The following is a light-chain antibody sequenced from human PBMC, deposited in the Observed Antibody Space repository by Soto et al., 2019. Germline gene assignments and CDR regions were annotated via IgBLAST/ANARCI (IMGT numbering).Light chain of an antibody. J-gene: IGKJ1*01. CDR2: GAS. V-gene: IGKV3-15*01. CDR3: QHYNNWPRT. Sequence: EIVMTQSPATLSASPGERATLSCRASQSVSSNLAWYQQKPGQAPRLLIYGASTRATGIPARFSGSGSGTEFTLTIRSLQSEDFAVYYCQHYNNWPRTFGQGTKVEIK. CDR1: QSVSSN.